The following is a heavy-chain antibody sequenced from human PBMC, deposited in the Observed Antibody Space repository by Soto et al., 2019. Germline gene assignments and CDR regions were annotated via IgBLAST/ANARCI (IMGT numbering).Heavy chain of an antibody. Sequence: EVQLLESGGGLVQPGGSLRLSCAASGFTFSNYVMSWVRQAPGKGLEWVSGISGGGGSSYYADSVKGRFTISRDNSKNTLYLQMNSLRAEDTAVYYFAHNCGVDCHSVFFYWGQGTLVIVSS. CDR1: GFTFSNYV. CDR3: AHNCGVDCHSVFFY. V-gene: IGHV3-23*01. CDR2: ISGGGGSS. D-gene: IGHD2-21*02. J-gene: IGHJ4*02.